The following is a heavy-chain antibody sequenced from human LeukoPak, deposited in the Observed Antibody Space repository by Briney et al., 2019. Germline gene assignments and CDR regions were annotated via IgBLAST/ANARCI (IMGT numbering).Heavy chain of an antibody. V-gene: IGHV3-33*01. D-gene: IGHD2-2*01. Sequence: GGSLRLSCAASGFTFSSYGMHWVRQAPGKGLEWVALIGYDGTNEYYADSVKGRFTISRDNSKNTLYLQMKSLRAEDTAVYYCARDFYCSRTSRYAPSFDYWGQGTLVTVSS. J-gene: IGHJ4*02. CDR1: GFTFSSYG. CDR3: ARDFYCSRTSRYAPSFDY. CDR2: IGYDGTNE.